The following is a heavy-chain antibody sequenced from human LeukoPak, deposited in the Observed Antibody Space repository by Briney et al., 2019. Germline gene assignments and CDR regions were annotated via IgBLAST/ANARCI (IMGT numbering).Heavy chain of an antibody. J-gene: IGHJ4*02. CDR3: ARRYGYNYDGLCFDY. Sequence: GESLKISCKGSGYTFTSYWIGWVRQMPGKGLEWMGIIYPGDSDTRYSPSFQGQVTISADKSISTAYLQWSSLKASDTAMYYCARRYGYNYDGLCFDYWGQGTLVTVSS. D-gene: IGHD5-24*01. V-gene: IGHV5-51*01. CDR2: IYPGDSDT. CDR1: GYTFTSYW.